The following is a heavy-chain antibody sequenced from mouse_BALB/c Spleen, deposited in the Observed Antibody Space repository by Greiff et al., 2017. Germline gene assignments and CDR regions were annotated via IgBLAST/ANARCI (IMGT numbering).Heavy chain of an antibody. D-gene: IGHD1-1*01. CDR1: GFNIKDYY. CDR3: AMGYYGSSYDY. CDR2: IDPENGNT. V-gene: IGHV14-1*02. J-gene: IGHJ2*01. Sequence: EVQLQQSGAELVRPGALVKLSCKASGFNIKDYYMHWVKQRPEQGLEWIGWIDPENGNTIYDPKFQGKASITADTSSNTAYLQLSSLTSEDTAVYYCAMGYYGSSYDYWGQGTTLTVSS.